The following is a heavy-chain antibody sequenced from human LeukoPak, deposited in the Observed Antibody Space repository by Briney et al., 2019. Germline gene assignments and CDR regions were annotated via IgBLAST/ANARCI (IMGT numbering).Heavy chain of an antibody. CDR2: ISSSSSYI. D-gene: IGHD3-3*01. J-gene: IGHJ4*02. CDR1: GFTFSSYS. CDR3: ARGGINYDFWSGTENHFDY. Sequence: GGSLRLSCAASGFTFSSYSMNWVRQAPGKGLEWVSSISSSSSYIYYADSVKGRFTISRDNAKNSLYLQMNSLRAEDTAVYYCARGGINYDFWSGTENHFDYWGRGTLVTVSS. V-gene: IGHV3-21*01.